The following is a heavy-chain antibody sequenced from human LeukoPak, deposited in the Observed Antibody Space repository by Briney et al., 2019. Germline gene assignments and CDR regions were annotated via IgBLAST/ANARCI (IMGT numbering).Heavy chain of an antibody. Sequence: PGGSLRLSCAASAFTFGSSAMSWVRQAPGKGLEWVSVIYTGGGRYYADSVRGRFTISRDTSKNMVFLQMNSLRVEDTAVYYCARGIDYWGRGTLVTVSS. CDR1: AFTFGSSA. CDR3: ARGIDY. J-gene: IGHJ4*02. V-gene: IGHV3-53*01. CDR2: IYTGGGR.